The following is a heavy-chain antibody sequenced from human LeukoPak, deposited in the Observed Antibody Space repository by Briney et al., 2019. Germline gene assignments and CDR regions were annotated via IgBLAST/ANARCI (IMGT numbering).Heavy chain of an antibody. J-gene: IGHJ5*02. D-gene: IGHD6-6*01. CDR2: IIPILGIA. V-gene: IGHV1-69*04. CDR3: ARVPLLGIAARRSFGP. Sequence: GASVKVSCKASGGTFSSYAISWVRQAPGQGLEWMGRIIPILGIANYAQKFQGRVTITTDESTSTAYMELSSLRSEDTAVYYCARVPLLGIAARRSFGPWGQGTLVTVSS. CDR1: GGTFSSYA.